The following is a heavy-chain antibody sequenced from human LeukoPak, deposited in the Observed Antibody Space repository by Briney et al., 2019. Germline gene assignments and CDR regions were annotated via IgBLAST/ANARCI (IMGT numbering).Heavy chain of an antibody. V-gene: IGHV1-18*01. D-gene: IGHD2-15*01. CDR1: GYTFTSYG. CDR2: ISAYNGNT. J-gene: IGHJ4*02. Sequence: GASVKVSCKASGYTFTSYGISWVRQAPGQGLEWMGWISAYNGNTNYAQKLQGRVTMTTDTSTSTAYMELGSLRSDDTAVYYCSRGSRALGYCSSGSCYAFDYWGQGTLVTVSS. CDR3: SRGSRALGYCSSGSCYAFDY.